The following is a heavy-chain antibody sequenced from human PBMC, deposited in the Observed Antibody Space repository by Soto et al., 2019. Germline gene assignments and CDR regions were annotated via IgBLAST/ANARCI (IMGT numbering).Heavy chain of an antibody. Sequence: QVQFMQSGGGVVQPGTSLRLSCAASGVTFSRYAMHWVRQAPGERLEWVAVVFFDGNYKNYGDSVKGRFTVSRDNSKNTTYLQMNGLRPEDTGVYYCTKGGTVPFDYWGQGSLVIVSS. J-gene: IGHJ4*02. CDR1: GVTFSRYA. CDR2: VFFDGNYK. CDR3: TKGGTVPFDY. V-gene: IGHV3-30*18. D-gene: IGHD3-16*01.